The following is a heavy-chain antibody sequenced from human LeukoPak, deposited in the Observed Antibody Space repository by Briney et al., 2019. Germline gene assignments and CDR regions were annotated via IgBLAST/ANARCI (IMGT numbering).Heavy chain of an antibody. Sequence: SETLSLTCTVSGGSISSYYWSWIRQPPGKGLEGIGYIYYTGIPNSNPSLKSPVTMSADTSKNQFSLKRSSVTAADTAVYFCARVGGWEPKLHGVTFDDVGQGTLVTVSS. CDR3: ARVGGWEPKLHGVTFDD. CDR1: GGSISSYY. J-gene: IGHJ4*02. D-gene: IGHD1-26*01. V-gene: IGHV4-59*01. CDR2: IYYTGIP.